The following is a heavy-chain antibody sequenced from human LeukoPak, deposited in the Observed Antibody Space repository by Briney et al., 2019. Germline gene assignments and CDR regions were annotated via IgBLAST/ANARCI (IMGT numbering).Heavy chain of an antibody. J-gene: IGHJ5*02. CDR3: ARLGSSSWYTPYTINWFDP. V-gene: IGHV4-39*01. CDR1: GGSISSSSYY. D-gene: IGHD6-13*01. Sequence: KTSETLSLTCTVSGGSISSSSYYWGWIRQPPGKGLEWIVSIYYSGSTYYNPSLKSRVTISVDTSKNQFSLKLSSVTAADTAVYYCARLGSSSWYTPYTINWFDPWGQGTLVTVSS. CDR2: IYYSGST.